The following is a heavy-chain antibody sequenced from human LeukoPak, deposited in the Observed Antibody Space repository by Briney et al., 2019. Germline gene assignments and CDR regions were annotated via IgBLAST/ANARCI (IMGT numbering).Heavy chain of an antibody. D-gene: IGHD3-3*01. Sequence: AGGSLRLSCAASGFTFNTHGMHWVRQAPAKGLEWVAAIWFDGSVKHYSDAVKGRFTISRDNSLNTLYLQMNSLRVEDTAIYYCAKDTAVQFLEPAFWGQGTLVTVSS. CDR1: GFTFNTHG. CDR3: AKDTAVQFLEPAF. V-gene: IGHV3-33*06. CDR2: IWFDGSVK. J-gene: IGHJ4*02.